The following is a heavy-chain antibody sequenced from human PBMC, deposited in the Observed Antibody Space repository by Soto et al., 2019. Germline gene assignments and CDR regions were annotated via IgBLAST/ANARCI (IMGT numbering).Heavy chain of an antibody. V-gene: IGHV1-18*01. CDR1: GYTFITYG. CDR3: ARDTSHYFDH. CDR2: ITPYNGKT. Sequence: ASVKVSCKASGYTFITYGVTWVRQAPGQGLEWMGRITPYNGKTHYAQKFQDRVTMTTDTAATTAYMELRSLTSDDSAMYFCARDTSHYFDHWGQGTLVTVSS. D-gene: IGHD2-2*01. J-gene: IGHJ4*02.